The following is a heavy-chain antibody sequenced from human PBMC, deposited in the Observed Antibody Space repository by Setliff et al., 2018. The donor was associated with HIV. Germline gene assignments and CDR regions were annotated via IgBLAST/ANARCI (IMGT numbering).Heavy chain of an antibody. D-gene: IGHD5-18*01. CDR1: RSTFNSHT. Sequence: SVKVSCKASRSTFNSHTINWVRQAPGQGLDWMGRIFPILGVANYAQRFQGKVTITADKSTSTAYMELSSLRSEDTAVYYCATRGYSYGYFDYWGQGTLVTVSS. CDR3: ATRGYSYGYFDY. J-gene: IGHJ4*02. CDR2: IFPILGVA. V-gene: IGHV1-69*02.